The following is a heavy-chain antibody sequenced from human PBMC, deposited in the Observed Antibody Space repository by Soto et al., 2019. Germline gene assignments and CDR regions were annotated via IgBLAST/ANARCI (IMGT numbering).Heavy chain of an antibody. CDR1: GYTFTSYD. CDR3: ARGVDNGVDV. J-gene: IGHJ6*02. Sequence: QVQLVQSGAEVTKPGASVKVSCKASGYTFTSYDINWVRQATGQGLEWMGWMSPNSGATGYAQKFQGRVTMTRDTSISTFYMALSNLRSEDTAIYYCARGVDNGVDVWGQGSTVTVSS. CDR2: MSPNSGAT. D-gene: IGHD2-8*01. V-gene: IGHV1-8*01.